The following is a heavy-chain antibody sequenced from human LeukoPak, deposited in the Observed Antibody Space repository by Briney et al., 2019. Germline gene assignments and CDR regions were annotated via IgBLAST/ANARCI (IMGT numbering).Heavy chain of an antibody. V-gene: IGHV4-39*01. J-gene: IGHJ4*02. CDR3: ARGDSYVQIDY. Sequence: SETLSLTCTVSGGSISIRSYYWGWIRQPPGKGLEWIGSMYYSGSTNNSLSLKSRVTISVDTSKNQFSLKLSSVTAADTAVYYCARGDSYVQIDYWGQGTLVTVSS. CDR1: GGSISIRSYY. CDR2: MYYSGST. D-gene: IGHD2-21*02.